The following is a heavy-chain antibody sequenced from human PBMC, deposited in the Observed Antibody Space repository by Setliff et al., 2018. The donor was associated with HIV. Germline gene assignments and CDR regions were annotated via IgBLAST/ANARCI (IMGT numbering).Heavy chain of an antibody. V-gene: IGHV4-38-2*01. CDR3: ARAYSSGRYDAFDI. CDR1: GYSISSGYY. D-gene: IGHD6-19*01. Sequence: KTSETLSLTCAVSGYSISSGYYWSWIRQPPGKGLEWIGEINHSGSTNYNPSLKSRVTISVDTSKNQFSLKLSSVTAADTAVYYCARAYSSGRYDAFDIWGQGTMVTVSS. J-gene: IGHJ3*02. CDR2: INHSGST.